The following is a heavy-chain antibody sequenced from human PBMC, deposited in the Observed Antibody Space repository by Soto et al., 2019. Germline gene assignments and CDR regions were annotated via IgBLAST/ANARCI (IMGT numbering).Heavy chain of an antibody. CDR3: ARGNLMTTESDFDY. J-gene: IGHJ4*02. Sequence: GESLKISCAASGFTFSTYAMHWVRQAPGKGLEWVAVISFDGKNEYYADSVKGRFTISRDNSKATLYLQMDSLRAEDTALYYCARGNLMTTESDFDYWGQGILVTVSS. V-gene: IGHV3-30*04. D-gene: IGHD4-17*01. CDR1: GFTFSTYA. CDR2: ISFDGKNE.